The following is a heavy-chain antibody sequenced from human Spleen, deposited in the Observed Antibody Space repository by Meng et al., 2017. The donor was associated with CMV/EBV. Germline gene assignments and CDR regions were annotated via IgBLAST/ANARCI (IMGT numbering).Heavy chain of an antibody. CDR1: GGSISSSTYY. V-gene: IGHV4-39*07. CDR2: IYYSGST. CDR3: ARCIIAAAAPDY. J-gene: IGHJ4*02. D-gene: IGHD6-13*01. Sequence: SETLSLTCTVSGGSISSSTYYWGWIRQPPGKGLEWIGTIYYSGSTNYNPSLKSRVTISVDTSKNQFSLKLSSVTAADTAVYYCARCIIAAAAPDYWGQGTLVTVSS.